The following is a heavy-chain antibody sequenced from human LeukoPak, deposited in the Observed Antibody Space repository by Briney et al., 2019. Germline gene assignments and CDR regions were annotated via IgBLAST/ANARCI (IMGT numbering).Heavy chain of an antibody. V-gene: IGHV3-48*01. CDR3: ARLRGTAPDY. J-gene: IGHJ4*02. CDR2: ISSSSSTI. CDR1: GFTFSSYS. Sequence: GGSLRLSCAASGFTFSSYSTNWVRQAPGKGLEWVSYISSSSSTIYYADSVKGRFTISRDNAKNSLYLQMNSPRAEDTAVYYCARLRGTAPDYWGQGTLVTVSS.